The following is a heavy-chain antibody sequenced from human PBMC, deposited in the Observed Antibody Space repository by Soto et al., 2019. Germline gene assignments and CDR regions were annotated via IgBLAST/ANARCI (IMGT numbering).Heavy chain of an antibody. CDR3: ARVQYYYDSSGYSHYFDAFDI. J-gene: IGHJ3*02. CDR2: IIPIFGTA. V-gene: IGHV1-69*01. CDR1: GGTFSSYA. Sequence: QVQLVQSGAEVKKPGSSVKVSCKASGGTFSSYAISWVRQAPGQGLEWMGGIIPIFGTANYAQKFQGRVTITADESTSTAYMELSSLRSEDTAVYYCARVQYYYDSSGYSHYFDAFDIWGKGTMVTVSS. D-gene: IGHD3-22*01.